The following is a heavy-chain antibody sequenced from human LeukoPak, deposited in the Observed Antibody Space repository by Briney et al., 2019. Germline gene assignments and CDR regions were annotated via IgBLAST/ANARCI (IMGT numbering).Heavy chain of an antibody. Sequence: ASVTVSCKASGYTFTSYAMHWVRQAPGQRLEWMGWINAGNGNTKYSQKFQGRVTITRDTSASTAYMELSSLRSEDTAVYYCARMGINYDFWSGYPHDGMDVWGQGTTVTVSS. D-gene: IGHD3-3*01. J-gene: IGHJ6*02. CDR1: GYTFTSYA. CDR2: INAGNGNT. CDR3: ARMGINYDFWSGYPHDGMDV. V-gene: IGHV1-3*01.